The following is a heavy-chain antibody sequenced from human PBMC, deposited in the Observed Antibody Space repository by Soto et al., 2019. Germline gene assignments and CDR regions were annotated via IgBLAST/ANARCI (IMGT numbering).Heavy chain of an antibody. CDR1: GYSFTSYW. V-gene: IGHV5-51*01. CDR2: IYPGDSDT. Sequence: GESLKISCKGSGYSFTSYWIGWVRQMPGKGLEWMGIIYPGDSDTRYSPSFQGQVTISADKSISTAYLQWSSLKASDTAMYYCARHRFYRNYYYYGMDVWGQGTTVTVSS. D-gene: IGHD3-10*01. CDR3: ARHRFYRNYYYYGMDV. J-gene: IGHJ6*02.